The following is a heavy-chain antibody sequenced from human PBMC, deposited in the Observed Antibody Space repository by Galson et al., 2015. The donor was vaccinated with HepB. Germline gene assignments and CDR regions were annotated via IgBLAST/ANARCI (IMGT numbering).Heavy chain of an antibody. D-gene: IGHD1-1*01. Sequence: PALVKPTQTLTLTCTFSGFSLSTSGMCVSWIRQPPGKALEWLALIDWDDDKYYSTSLKTRLAISKDTSKNQVVLTMTNMDPVDTATYYCARMNYGTTGTTLDYWGQGTLVTVSS. J-gene: IGHJ4*02. CDR1: GFSLSTSGMC. CDR3: ARMNYGTTGTTLDY. CDR2: IDWDDDK. V-gene: IGHV2-70*01.